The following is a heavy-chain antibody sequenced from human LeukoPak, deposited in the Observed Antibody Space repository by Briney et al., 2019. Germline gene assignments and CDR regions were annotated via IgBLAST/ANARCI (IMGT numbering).Heavy chain of an antibody. CDR2: IYTSGST. CDR1: GGSISSGSYY. Sequence: SQTLSLTCTVSGGSISSGSYYWSWIRQPAGKGLEWIGRIYTSGSTNYNPSLKSRVTISVDTSKNQISLKLSSVTAADTAVYYCARDESDGYKLGAYAFDIWGQGTMVTVSS. D-gene: IGHD5-24*01. CDR3: ARDESDGYKLGAYAFDI. V-gene: IGHV4-61*02. J-gene: IGHJ3*02.